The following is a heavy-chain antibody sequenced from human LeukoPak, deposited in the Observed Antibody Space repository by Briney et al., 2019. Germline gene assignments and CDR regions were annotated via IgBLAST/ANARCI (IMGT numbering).Heavy chain of an antibody. J-gene: IGHJ4*02. CDR2: ITGTSGRT. V-gene: IGHV3-23*01. CDR1: GFNFSNYA. CDR3: AKDHVNAGRLDY. D-gene: IGHD6-13*01. Sequence: GGSLRLSCAASGFNFSNYAMSWVRQAPGKGLEWVSLITGTSGRTYYAASVKGRFTISRDNSKNTVYLQMDNLRAEDTALYYCAKDHVNAGRLDYWGQGTPVTVSS.